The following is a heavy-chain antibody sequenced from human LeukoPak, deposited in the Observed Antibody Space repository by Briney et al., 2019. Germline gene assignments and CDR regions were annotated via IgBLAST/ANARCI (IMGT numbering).Heavy chain of an antibody. Sequence: GASVKVSCKASGGTFSSYAISWVRQAPGQGLEWMGGIIPIFGTANYAQKFQGRVTITADESTSTAYMELSSLRSEDTAVYYCAREYCSGGSCYSYYYYGMDVWGKGPTVTVSS. V-gene: IGHV1-69*13. D-gene: IGHD2-15*01. CDR2: IIPIFGTA. CDR1: GGTFSSYA. CDR3: AREYCSGGSCYSYYYYGMDV. J-gene: IGHJ6*04.